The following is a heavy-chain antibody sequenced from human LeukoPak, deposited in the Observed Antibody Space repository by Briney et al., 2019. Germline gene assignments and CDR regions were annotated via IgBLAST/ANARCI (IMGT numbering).Heavy chain of an antibody. CDR3: AKEGGFGYSSGWYDAFDI. CDR1: GFTFSSYA. V-gene: IGHV3-23*01. CDR2: ISGSGGST. J-gene: IGHJ3*02. Sequence: GGSLRLSCAASGFTFSSYAMSWVRRAPGKGLEWVSAISGSGGSTYYADSVKGRFTISRDNSKNTLYLQMNSLRAEDTAVYYCAKEGGFGYSSGWYDAFDIWGQGTMVTVSS. D-gene: IGHD6-19*01.